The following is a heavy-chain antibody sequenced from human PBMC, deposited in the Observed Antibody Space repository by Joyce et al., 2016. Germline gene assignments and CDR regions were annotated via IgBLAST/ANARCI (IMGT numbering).Heavy chain of an antibody. D-gene: IGHD5-24*01. J-gene: IGHJ6*02. V-gene: IGHV1-46*01. CDR3: ASNRDGWKQEGYYYYYYGLDV. CDR2: INPRGDST. CDR1: GYIFTNYY. Sequence: QVQLVQSGAEVKKPGASVKVSCKASGYIFTNYYIHWVRQAPGQGLEWMGIINPRGDSTNYAQKFQGRVTMTREKSTSTVYMELNSLRSEDTAVYYCASNRDGWKQEGYYYYYYGLDVWGQGTTVTVSS.